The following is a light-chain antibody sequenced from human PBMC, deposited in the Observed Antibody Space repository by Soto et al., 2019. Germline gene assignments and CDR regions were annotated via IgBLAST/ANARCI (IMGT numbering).Light chain of an antibody. Sequence: QSALTQPASVSGSPGQSITISCTGTSSDVGGYNYVSWYQQHPGKAPKLMIYEVSDRPSGVSNRFSGSKSGNTASLTISGLQAEDEAAYYCGSYTSSNTHVFGTGTKVTVL. CDR2: EVS. CDR3: GSYTSSNTHV. J-gene: IGLJ1*01. V-gene: IGLV2-14*01. CDR1: SSDVGGYNY.